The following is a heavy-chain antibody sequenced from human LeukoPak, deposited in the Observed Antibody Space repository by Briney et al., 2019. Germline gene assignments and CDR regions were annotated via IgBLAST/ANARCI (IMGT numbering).Heavy chain of an antibody. CDR1: GYTFTGYY. J-gene: IGHJ4*02. D-gene: IGHD2-2*01. CDR2: INPNSGGT. Sequence: ASVKVSCKASGYTFTGYYMHWVRQAPGQGLEWMGWINPNSGGTNYAQKFRGRVTMTRDTSTSTAYMELSRLRSDDTAVYYCARGRPRGGHKIVVVPAAMNGVDYWGQGTLVTVSS. V-gene: IGHV1-2*02. CDR3: ARGRPRGGHKIVVVPAAMNGVDY.